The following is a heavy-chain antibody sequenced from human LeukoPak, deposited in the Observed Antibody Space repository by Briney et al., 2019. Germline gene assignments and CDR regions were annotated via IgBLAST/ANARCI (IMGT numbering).Heavy chain of an antibody. CDR2: ISDSGDYT. J-gene: IGHJ4*02. CDR1: GFTFSSYA. CDR3: AKDTSIGKYCTNGVCSPFDY. Sequence: GGSLRLSCAGSGFTFSSYAMSWVRQAPGQGLEWVSVISDSGDYTSYSDSVRGRFTISRDNSRNTLYLQMISLRPEDTAVYYCAKDTSIGKYCTNGVCSPFDYWGQGTLVTVSS. V-gene: IGHV3-23*01. D-gene: IGHD2-8*01.